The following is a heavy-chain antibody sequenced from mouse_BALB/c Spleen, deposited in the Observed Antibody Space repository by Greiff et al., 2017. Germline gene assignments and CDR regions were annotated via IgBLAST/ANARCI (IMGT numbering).Heavy chain of an antibody. CDR3: ARDNYGSGYFDY. CDR2: ISDGGSYT. CDR1: GFTFSDYY. V-gene: IGHV5-4*02. Sequence: EVQGVESGGGLVKPGGSLKLSCAASGFTFSDYYMYWVRQTPEKRLEWVATISDGGSYTYYPDSVKGRFTISRDNAKNNLYLQMSSLKSEDTAMYYCARDNYGSGYFDYWGQGTTLTVSS. J-gene: IGHJ2*01. D-gene: IGHD1-1*01.